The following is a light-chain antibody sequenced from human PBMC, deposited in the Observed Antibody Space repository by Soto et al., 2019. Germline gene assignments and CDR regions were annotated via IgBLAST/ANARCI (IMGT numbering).Light chain of an antibody. CDR2: DVS. J-gene: IGLJ3*02. CDR1: SSDVGGYNY. V-gene: IGLV2-11*01. CDR3: CSYAGNSLWV. Sequence: QSALTQPRSVSGSPGQSVTISCTETSSDVGGYNYVSWYQQHPGKAPKLMIYDVSKWPSGVPDRFSGSKSGNTASLTISGLQAEDEAHYYCCSYAGNSLWVFGGGTKLTVL.